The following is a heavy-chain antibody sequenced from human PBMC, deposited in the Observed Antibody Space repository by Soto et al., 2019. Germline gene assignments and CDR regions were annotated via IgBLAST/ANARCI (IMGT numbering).Heavy chain of an antibody. CDR2: IKEDGSEK. CDR1: GFTFSSYW. D-gene: IGHD2-15*01. J-gene: IGHJ4*02. Sequence: EAQLVETGGGWVQPGGSLRLSCAASGFTFSSYWMNWVRQAPGKGLEWVANIKEDGSEKHYVDSVKGRFIISRDNAKESLFLQMNSLRAEDTAVYYCARGQYGGKGYWGQGTLVPVSS. V-gene: IGHV3-7*03. CDR3: ARGQYGGKGY.